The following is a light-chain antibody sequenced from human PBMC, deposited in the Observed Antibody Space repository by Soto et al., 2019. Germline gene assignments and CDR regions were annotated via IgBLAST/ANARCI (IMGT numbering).Light chain of an antibody. V-gene: IGKV3-15*01. J-gene: IGKJ2*01. CDR3: QHYNNWPYT. Sequence: EMVMTQSPATQSVSPGERASLSCRASQSIGGNLAWYQQKPGQAPRLLIYGASTRATGVPARFSGSGSRTDFTLTISSLQSEDFAIYYCQHYNNWPYTFGQGTKLEI. CDR2: GAS. CDR1: QSIGGN.